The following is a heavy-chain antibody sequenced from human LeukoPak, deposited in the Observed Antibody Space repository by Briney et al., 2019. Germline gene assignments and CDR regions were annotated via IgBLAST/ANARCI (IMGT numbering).Heavy chain of an antibody. J-gene: IGHJ4*02. V-gene: IGHV4-34*01. Sequence: SETLSLTCAVYGGSFSGYYWSWIRQPPGKGLEWIGEINHSGSTNYNPSLKSRATISVGTSKNQFSLKLSSVTAADTAVYYCARHPRLNTFGGVIVHFDYWGQGTLVTVSS. CDR2: INHSGST. CDR1: GGSFSGYY. CDR3: ARHPRLNTFGGVIVHFDY. D-gene: IGHD3-16*02.